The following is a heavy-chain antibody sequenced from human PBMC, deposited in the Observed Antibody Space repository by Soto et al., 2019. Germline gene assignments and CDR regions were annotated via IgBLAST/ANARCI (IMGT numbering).Heavy chain of an antibody. D-gene: IGHD2-2*01. CDR2: INHSGST. V-gene: IGHV4-34*01. CDR3: ARGGALGYCSSTSCSIDY. Sequence: PSETLSLTCSVYGGSFFGYYWSWIRQPPGKGLEWIGKINHSGSTDYNPSLKSRVTISVDTSKNQLSLKLNSVTAADTAVYYCARGGALGYCSSTSCSIDYWGQGTLVTVSS. CDR1: GGSFFGYY. J-gene: IGHJ4*02.